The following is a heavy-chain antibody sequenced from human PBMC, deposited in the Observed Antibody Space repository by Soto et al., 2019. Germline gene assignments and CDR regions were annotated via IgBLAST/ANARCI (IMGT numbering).Heavy chain of an antibody. J-gene: IGHJ6*02. V-gene: IGHV3-23*01. CDR3: ARGNYDFWSGYYPDYYYYGMDV. D-gene: IGHD3-3*01. CDR1: GFTFSSYA. CDR2: ISGSGGST. Sequence: GGSLRLSCAASGFTFSSYAMSWDRQAPGKGLEWVSAISGSGGSTYYADSVKGRFTISRDNSKNTLYLQMNSLRAEDTAVYYCARGNYDFWSGYYPDYYYYGMDVWGQGTTVTVSS.